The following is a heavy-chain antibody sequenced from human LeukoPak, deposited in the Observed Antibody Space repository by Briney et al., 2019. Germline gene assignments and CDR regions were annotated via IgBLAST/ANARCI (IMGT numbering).Heavy chain of an antibody. D-gene: IGHD1-26*01. CDR2: IYYRGST. Sequence: SETLSLTCSVSGGSIISNSYYWGWIRQPPGKGLEWIGSIYYRGSTYYNPSLKSRVTISLDTSKKHFSLKLSSVTAADTAVYYCARGGGVGYYYYYMDVWGKGTTVTISS. J-gene: IGHJ6*03. CDR1: GGSIISNSYY. CDR3: ARGGGVGYYYYYMDV. V-gene: IGHV4-39*07.